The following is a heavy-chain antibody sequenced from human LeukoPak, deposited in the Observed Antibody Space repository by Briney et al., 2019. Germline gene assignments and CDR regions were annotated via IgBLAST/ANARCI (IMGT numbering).Heavy chain of an antibody. CDR2: INAYNGDT. Sequence: ASVKVSCKASGYTFTSFGFSWVRQAPGQGFQWMGWINAYNGDTNYAQKLQDRVTLTTDRSTSTAYMELRSLRSDDTAVYYCASGHRSSVTCIWGAYHWGQGTLVTVSS. CDR3: ASGHRSSVTCIWGAYH. J-gene: IGHJ5*02. D-gene: IGHD2-2*01. V-gene: IGHV1-18*01. CDR1: GYTFTSFG.